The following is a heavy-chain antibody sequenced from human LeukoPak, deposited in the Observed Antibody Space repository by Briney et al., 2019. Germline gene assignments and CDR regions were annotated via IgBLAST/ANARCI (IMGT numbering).Heavy chain of an antibody. V-gene: IGHV4-39*07. Sequence: PSETLSLTCTVSGGSISSSSYYWGWIRQPRGKGLEWIGSIYYSGSTYYNPSLKSRVTISVDTSKNQFSLKISSLTAADTAVYYCARVAIPYDISPYYDGYMDVWGKGTTVTVSS. J-gene: IGHJ6*03. CDR1: GGSISSSSYY. D-gene: IGHD3-22*01. CDR2: IYYSGST. CDR3: ARVAIPYDISPYYDGYMDV.